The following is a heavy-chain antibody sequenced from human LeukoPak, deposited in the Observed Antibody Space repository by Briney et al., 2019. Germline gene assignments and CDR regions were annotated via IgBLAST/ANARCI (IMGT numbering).Heavy chain of an antibody. CDR1: GFTFSSYW. CDR3: ARDRRDGYKFYYYYYMDV. V-gene: IGHV3-7*01. D-gene: IGHD5-24*01. Sequence: GGSLRLSCAASGFTFSSYWMSWVRQAPGKGLEWVANIKQDGSEKYYVDSVKGRFTISRDNAKNSLYLQMNSLRAEDTAVYYCARDRRDGYKFYYYYYMDVWGKGTTVTVSS. J-gene: IGHJ6*03. CDR2: IKQDGSEK.